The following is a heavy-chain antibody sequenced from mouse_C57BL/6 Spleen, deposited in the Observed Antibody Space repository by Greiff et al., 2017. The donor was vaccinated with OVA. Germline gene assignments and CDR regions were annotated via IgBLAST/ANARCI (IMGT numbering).Heavy chain of an antibody. Sequence: QVQLQQPGAELVKPGASVKLSCKASGYTFTSYWMHWVKQRPGRGLEWIGRIDPNSGGTKYNQKFKGKATLTVDKSSSTAYMQLSSLTSADSAVYYCARGSVPDPYAIDYWGQGTSVTVSS. V-gene: IGHV1-72*01. CDR3: ARGSVPDPYAIDY. CDR1: GYTFTSYW. CDR2: IDPNSGGT. J-gene: IGHJ4*01.